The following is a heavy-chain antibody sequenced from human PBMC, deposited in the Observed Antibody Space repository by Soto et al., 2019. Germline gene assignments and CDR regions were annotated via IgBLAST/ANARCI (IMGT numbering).Heavy chain of an antibody. J-gene: IGHJ6*02. CDR3: ARDPPITSDYAMDV. CDR2: TYTGGST. CDR1: GFALSSCY. Sequence: EVQLVETGGDLIQPGGSLRLSCAAAGFALSSCYMMWVRQAPGKGLEWVSVTYTGGSTRYADSVKGRFTISRDDSSNTLFLLMNSLRADDTAVYYCARDPPITSDYAMDVWGQGTTVIVSS. V-gene: IGHV3-53*02. D-gene: IGHD1-20*01.